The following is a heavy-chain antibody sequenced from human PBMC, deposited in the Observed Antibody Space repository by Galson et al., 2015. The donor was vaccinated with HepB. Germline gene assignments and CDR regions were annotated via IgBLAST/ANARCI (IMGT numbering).Heavy chain of an antibody. CDR1: GFTVSSNY. Sequence: SLRLSCAASGFTVSSNYMSWVRQAPGKGLEWVSVIYSGGSTYYADSVKGRFTISSDNSKNTLYLQMNSLRAEDTAVYYCARETSTGGKGNWYFDLWGRGTLVTVSS. V-gene: IGHV3-53*01. CDR2: IYSGGST. D-gene: IGHD3-16*01. J-gene: IGHJ2*01. CDR3: ARETSTGGKGNWYFDL.